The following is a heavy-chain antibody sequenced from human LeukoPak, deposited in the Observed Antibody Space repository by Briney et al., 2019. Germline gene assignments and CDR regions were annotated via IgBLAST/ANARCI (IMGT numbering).Heavy chain of an antibody. CDR2: IGPYNGAT. CDR3: ARDISAMVRGVIKNYYGMDV. CDR1: GYTFTTHG. D-gene: IGHD3-10*01. V-gene: IGHV1-18*01. J-gene: IGHJ6*02. Sequence: ASVKVSCKASGYTFTTHGITWVRQAPGQGLEWVGWIGPYNGATSYARHLQGRVTLTADTSTSTAYMDLTSLESGDTAVYYCARDISAMVRGVIKNYYGMDVWGQGTTVTVSS.